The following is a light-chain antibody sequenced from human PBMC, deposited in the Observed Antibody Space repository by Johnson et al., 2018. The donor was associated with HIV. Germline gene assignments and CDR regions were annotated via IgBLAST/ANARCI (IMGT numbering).Light chain of an antibody. V-gene: IGLV1-51*01. CDR2: DNS. J-gene: IGLJ1*01. CDR1: SSKIGNKY. Sequence: QSVLTQPPSVSAPPGQKVTISCSGSSSKIGNKYVSWYQQFPGTAPKVLIYDNSKRPSGIPDRFSGSTSGTSATLVITGLQTGDEADYHCATWDSSLSVYVFGTRTKVTVL. CDR3: ATWDSSLSVYV.